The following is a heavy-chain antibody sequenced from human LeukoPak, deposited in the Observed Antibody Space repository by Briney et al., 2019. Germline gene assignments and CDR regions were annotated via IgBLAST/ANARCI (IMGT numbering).Heavy chain of an antibody. V-gene: IGHV4-39*07. Sequence: PSETLSLTCTVSGGSINSNSYYWGWIRQPPGKGLEWIGEINHSGSTNYNPSLKSRVTISVDTSKNQFSLKLSSVTAADTAVYYCARGRFGYYDFWSGYSYFDYWGQGTLVTVSS. D-gene: IGHD3-3*01. J-gene: IGHJ4*02. CDR2: INHSGST. CDR3: ARGRFGYYDFWSGYSYFDY. CDR1: GGSINSNSYY.